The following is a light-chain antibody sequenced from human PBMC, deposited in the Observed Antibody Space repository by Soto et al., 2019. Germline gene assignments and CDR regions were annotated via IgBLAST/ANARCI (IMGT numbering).Light chain of an antibody. CDR2: DAS. V-gene: IGKV1-5*01. Sequence: DIQMTQSPSTQTESVGERVPITCRASQSISRWLAWYQQKPGKAPKALIYDASTLRSGVPSRFSGGGSGTEFTLTISSLQPDDFATYYCQQYNTYSTFGQGTRLEIK. CDR1: QSISRW. J-gene: IGKJ5*01. CDR3: QQYNTYST.